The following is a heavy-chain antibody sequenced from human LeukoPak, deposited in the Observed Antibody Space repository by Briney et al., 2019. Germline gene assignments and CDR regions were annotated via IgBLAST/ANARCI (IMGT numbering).Heavy chain of an antibody. J-gene: IGHJ4*02. Sequence: GGSLRLSCAASGFTFSSYGMHWVRQAPGKGLEWVALIWYDGSNKYYTDSVKGRLTISRDNSKNTLYLRMNSLRAEDTAVYYCAREGPRGNSQFDYWGQGTLVTVSS. D-gene: IGHD2/OR15-2a*01. CDR3: AREGPRGNSQFDY. CDR2: IWYDGSNK. V-gene: IGHV3-33*01. CDR1: GFTFSSYG.